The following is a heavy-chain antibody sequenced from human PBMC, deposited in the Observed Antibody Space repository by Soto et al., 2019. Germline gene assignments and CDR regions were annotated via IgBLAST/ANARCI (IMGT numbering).Heavy chain of an antibody. V-gene: IGHV4-39*01. J-gene: IGHJ6*02. CDR2: IYYSGST. CDR1: GGSISSSSYY. D-gene: IGHD2-2*02. Sequence: SATLSLTCTVSGGSISSSSYYWGWIRQPPGKGLEWIGSIYYSGSTYYNPSLKSRVTISVDTSKNQFSLKLSSVTAADTAVYYCARNPGRVGPAAIPSYYGMEGWGQGTAVT. CDR3: ARNPGRVGPAAIPSYYGMEG.